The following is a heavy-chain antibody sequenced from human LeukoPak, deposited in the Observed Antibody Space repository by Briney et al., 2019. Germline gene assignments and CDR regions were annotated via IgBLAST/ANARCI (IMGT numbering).Heavy chain of an antibody. CDR1: GGSFSTYY. D-gene: IGHD1-1*01. Sequence: SETLSLTCAVYGGSFSTYYWSWIRQSPGKGLEWIAEINHRGDTNYNPSVKSRVTISVDTSRNQFSLKVNSLTAADTAVYYCARGPTISETGYFDYWGQGTLVTVSS. V-gene: IGHV4-34*01. J-gene: IGHJ4*03. CDR3: ARGPTISETGYFDY. CDR2: INHRGDT.